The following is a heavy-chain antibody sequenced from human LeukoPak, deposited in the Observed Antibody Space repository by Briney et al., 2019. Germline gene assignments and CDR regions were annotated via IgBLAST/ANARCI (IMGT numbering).Heavy chain of an antibody. D-gene: IGHD1-26*01. CDR1: GGSISTYY. J-gene: IGHJ3*02. CDR2: IYYSGST. CDR3: AREGLRSSDFDI. Sequence: SETLSLTCTVSGGSISTYYWSWIRQPPGKGLEWIGYIYYSGSTKYNPSLKSRVTISVDTSKNQSSLKLSSVTAADTAIYYCAREGLRSSDFDIWGQGTMVTVSS. V-gene: IGHV4-59*01.